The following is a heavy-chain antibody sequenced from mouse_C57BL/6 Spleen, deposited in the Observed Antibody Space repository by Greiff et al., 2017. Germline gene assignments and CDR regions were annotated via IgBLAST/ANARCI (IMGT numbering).Heavy chain of an antibody. Sequence: EVKLMESGPGLVKPSQSLSLTCSVTGYSITSGYYWNWIRQFPGNKLEWMGYISYDGSNNYNPSLKNRISITRDTSKNQFFLKLNSVTTEDTATYYCALRRAMDYWGQGTSVTVSS. CDR1: GYSITSGYY. CDR3: ALRRAMDY. D-gene: IGHD1-1*01. V-gene: IGHV3-6*01. CDR2: ISYDGSN. J-gene: IGHJ4*01.